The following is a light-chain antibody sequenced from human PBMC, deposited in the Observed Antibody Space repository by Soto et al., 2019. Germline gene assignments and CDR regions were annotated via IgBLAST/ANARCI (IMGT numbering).Light chain of an antibody. J-gene: IGKJ2*01. CDR2: GAP. V-gene: IGKV3-20*01. CDR3: QQYGRSPPFT. Sequence: EIVLTQSPGTLSLSPGERATLSCRASQTVSSRYLAWYQQKPGQAPRLLMYGAPNRATGIPDRFSGSGSGTDFTLTISRLEPEDLAVYFCQQYGRSPPFTFGQGTKVDIK. CDR1: QTVSSRY.